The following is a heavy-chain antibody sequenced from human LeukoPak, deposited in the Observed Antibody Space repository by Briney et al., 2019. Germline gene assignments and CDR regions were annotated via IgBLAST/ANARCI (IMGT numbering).Heavy chain of an antibody. J-gene: IGHJ4*02. CDR3: ARRSDILTDY. CDR1: IDSFSNYH. V-gene: IGHV4-34*01. Sequence: SETLSLTCAVYIDSFSNYHWNWIRQTPAKGMEWIGEVNESGGTNISPSLRSRVILSVDTSKNQFSLKLISVTVADTAVHYCARRSDILTDYWGQGTLVTVSS. CDR2: VNESGGT. D-gene: IGHD3-9*01.